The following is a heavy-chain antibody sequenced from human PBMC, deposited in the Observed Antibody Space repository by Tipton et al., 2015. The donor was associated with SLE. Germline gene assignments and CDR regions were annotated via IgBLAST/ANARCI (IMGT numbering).Heavy chain of an antibody. CDR3: AAERSHYKIHSFDY. D-gene: IGHD4-11*01. CDR1: GFTFSSYA. CDR2: IQYDASDK. Sequence: SLRLSCAASGFTFSSYAMSWVRQAPGKGLEWVSFIQYDASDKYYANSVKGRFTISRDNSRKTVYLQMNSLRGDDTAVYFCAAERSHYKIHSFDYWGQGTLVTVSS. V-gene: IGHV3-30*04. J-gene: IGHJ4*02.